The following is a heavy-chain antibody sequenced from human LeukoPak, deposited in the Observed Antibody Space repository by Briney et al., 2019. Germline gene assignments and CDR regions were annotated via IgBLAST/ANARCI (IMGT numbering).Heavy chain of an antibody. J-gene: IGHJ6*02. V-gene: IGHV1-8*02. D-gene: IGHD3-10*01. Sequence: ASVKVSCKASGYTFTTYDINWVRQATGQGLEWMGWMTPTSGNTGYAQKFQGRVTLTRNNSTNTAYMELSSLRSDDTAVYYCARNPYRSGAMDVWGQGTTVTVSS. CDR2: MTPTSGNT. CDR3: ARNPYRSGAMDV. CDR1: GYTFTTYD.